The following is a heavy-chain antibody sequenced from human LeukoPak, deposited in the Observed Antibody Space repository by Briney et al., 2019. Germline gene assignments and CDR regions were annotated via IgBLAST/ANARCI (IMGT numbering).Heavy chain of an antibody. Sequence: PGGSLRLSCAASGFTFSRYAMSWVREAPGKGVEWVSGICGSGDRTDYADSVKGRFTISRDNSKNTLYLQMNSLRAEDTAVYYCAKRIWEANWGFTDFDYWGQGTLVTVSS. J-gene: IGHJ4*02. D-gene: IGHD7-27*01. CDR2: ICGSGDRT. V-gene: IGHV3-23*01. CDR1: GFTFSRYA. CDR3: AKRIWEANWGFTDFDY.